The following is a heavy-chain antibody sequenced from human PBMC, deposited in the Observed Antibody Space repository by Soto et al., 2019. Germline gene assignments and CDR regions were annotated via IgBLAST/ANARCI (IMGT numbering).Heavy chain of an antibody. CDR3: ARDSGPGGGGACDI. V-gene: IGHV3-23*01. J-gene: IGHJ3*02. Sequence: EVQLLESGGGLVQPGGSLRLSCAASGFTFSTHAMIWVRQAPGKGLNWVSTVDVGGGSTYYTDSVKGRFTVSRDNSKNTVYLQLNTLRAEDPAIYFCARDSGPGGGGACDIWGKGTMVTVSS. D-gene: IGHD6-25*01. CDR2: VDVGGGST. CDR1: GFTFSTHA.